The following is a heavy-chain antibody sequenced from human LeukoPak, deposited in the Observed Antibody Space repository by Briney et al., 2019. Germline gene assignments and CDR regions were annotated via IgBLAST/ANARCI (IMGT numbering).Heavy chain of an antibody. J-gene: IGHJ3*02. Sequence: ASVKVSCKASGYTFTGYYMHWVRQAPGQGLEWMGWINPNSGGTNYAQKFQGRVTMTRDTSISTAYMELSRLRSDDTAVYYCARSEGYGSGPSVDIWGQGTMVTVSS. D-gene: IGHD3-10*01. V-gene: IGHV1-2*02. CDR1: GYTFTGYY. CDR3: ARSEGYGSGPSVDI. CDR2: INPNSGGT.